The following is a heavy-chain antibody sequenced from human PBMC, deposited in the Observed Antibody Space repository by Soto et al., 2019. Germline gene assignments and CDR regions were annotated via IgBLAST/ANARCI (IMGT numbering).Heavy chain of an antibody. V-gene: IGHV1-69*04. D-gene: IGHD2-2*01. Sequence: SVKVSCKASGGTFSSYTISWVRQAPGQGLEWMGRIIPILGIANYAQKFQGRVTITADKSTSTAYMELSSLRSEDTAVYYCARDRQLGYCSSTSCSNWFDPWGQGTLVTVSS. CDR2: IIPILGIA. CDR3: ARDRQLGYCSSTSCSNWFDP. CDR1: GGTFSSYT. J-gene: IGHJ5*02.